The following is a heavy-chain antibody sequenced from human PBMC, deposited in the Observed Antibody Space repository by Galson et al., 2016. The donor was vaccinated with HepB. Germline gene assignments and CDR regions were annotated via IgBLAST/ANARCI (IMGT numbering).Heavy chain of an antibody. CDR2: ITSSGNYA. CDR1: GFTFSDYY. CDR3: ARFYDFWSGSYYFDY. J-gene: IGHJ4*02. Sequence: SLRLSCAASGFTFSDYYMTWIRQAPGKGLEYISYITSSGNYAYYADSAKGRFTISRDNVKNSLYLQMNSLTVEDTAMYYCARFYDFWSGSYYFDYWGPGTLVTVSS. V-gene: IGHV3-11*06. D-gene: IGHD3-3*01.